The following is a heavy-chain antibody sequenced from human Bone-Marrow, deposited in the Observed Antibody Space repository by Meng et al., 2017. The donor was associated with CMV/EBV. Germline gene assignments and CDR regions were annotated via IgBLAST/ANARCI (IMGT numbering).Heavy chain of an antibody. D-gene: IGHD3-22*01. CDR2: IKSKTDGGTT. CDR1: GFTFSNAW. CDR3: TTDYSPYYYDSSGYLLYYYYGMGV. J-gene: IGHJ6*02. Sequence: GESLKISCAASGFTFSNAWMSWVRQAPGKGLEWVGRIKSKTDGGTTDYAAPVKGRFTISRDDSKNTLYLQMNSLKTEDTAVYYCTTDYSPYYYDSSGYLLYYYYGMGVWGQGTTVTVSS. V-gene: IGHV3-15*01.